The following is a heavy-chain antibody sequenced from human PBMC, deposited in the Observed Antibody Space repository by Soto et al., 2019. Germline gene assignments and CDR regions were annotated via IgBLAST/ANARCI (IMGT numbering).Heavy chain of an antibody. CDR1: GFTVSSNY. CDR3: AREDGSSGWFYYIDY. V-gene: IGHV3-66*01. D-gene: IGHD6-19*01. Sequence: GGSLRLSCAASGFTVSSNYMSWVRQAPGKGLEWVSVIYSGGSTYYADSVKGRFTISRDNSKNTLYLQMNSLRAEDTAVYYCAREDGSSGWFYYIDYWGQGTLVTVSS. CDR2: IYSGGST. J-gene: IGHJ4*02.